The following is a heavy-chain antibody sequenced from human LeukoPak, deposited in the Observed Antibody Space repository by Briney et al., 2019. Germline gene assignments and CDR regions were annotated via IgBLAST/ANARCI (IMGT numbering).Heavy chain of an antibody. V-gene: IGHV3-49*04. D-gene: IGHD6-13*01. CDR3: TRDRTDSSSWYYYYYYGMDV. CDR2: IRSKAYGGTT. CDR1: GFTFGDYA. J-gene: IGHJ6*02. Sequence: GGPLRLSCTASGFTFGDYAMSWVRQAPGKGLEWVGFIRSKAYGGTTEYAASVKGRFTISRDDSKSIAYLQMNSLKTEDTAVYYCTRDRTDSSSWYYYYYYGMDVWGQGTTVTVSS.